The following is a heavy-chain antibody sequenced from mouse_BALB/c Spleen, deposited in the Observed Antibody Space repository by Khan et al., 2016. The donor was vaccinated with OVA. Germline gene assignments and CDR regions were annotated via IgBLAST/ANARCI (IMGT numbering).Heavy chain of an antibody. CDR3: ARNREPDYFDY. Sequence: VELKESGPGLVAPSQSLSITCTVSGFSLTSYGVHWIRQPPGKGLEWLGVIWAGGSTNYNSALMSRLSFSKDNSKSQVFLKMNSLQTDDTAMYFCARNREPDYFDYWGQGTTLTVSS. CDR2: IWAGGST. CDR1: GFSLTSYG. J-gene: IGHJ2*01. V-gene: IGHV2-9*02.